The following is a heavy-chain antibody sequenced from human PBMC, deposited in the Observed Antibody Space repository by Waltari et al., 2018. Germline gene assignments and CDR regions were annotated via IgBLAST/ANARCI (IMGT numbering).Heavy chain of an antibody. CDR3: ARDLSGWYRGVFDY. Sequence: QLQLQESGPGLVKPSEPLSLPCTVSGGSISSSSYYWGWLRQPPGKGREWIGSIYYSGSTYYNPSVKSRVTISVDTSKNSLYLQMNSLRAEDTAVYYCARDLSGWYRGVFDYWGQGTLVTVSS. CDR2: IYYSGST. J-gene: IGHJ4*02. D-gene: IGHD6-19*01. CDR1: GGSISSSSYY. V-gene: IGHV4-39*02.